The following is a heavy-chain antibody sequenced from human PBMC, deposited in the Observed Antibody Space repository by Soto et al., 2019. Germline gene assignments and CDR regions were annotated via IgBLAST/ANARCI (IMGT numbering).Heavy chain of an antibody. D-gene: IGHD2-15*01. CDR2: IYSGGST. V-gene: IGHV3-53*01. CDR1: GFTFSSYA. J-gene: IGHJ3*02. Sequence: GGSLRLSCAASGFTFSSYAMSWVRQAPGKGLEWVSVIYSGGSTYYADSVKGRFTISRDNSKNTLYLQMNSLRAEDTAVYYCARYCSGGSSYSAFVIWGQGTLVTVSS. CDR3: ARYCSGGSSYSAFVI.